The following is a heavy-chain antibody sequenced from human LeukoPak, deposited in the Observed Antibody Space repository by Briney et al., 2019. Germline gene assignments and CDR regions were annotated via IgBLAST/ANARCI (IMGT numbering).Heavy chain of an antibody. CDR3: TRDPYGDYARYFDY. J-gene: IGHJ4*02. CDR2: IRTKPYGGTT. V-gene: IGHV3-49*04. D-gene: IGHD4-17*01. Sequence: GGSLRLFCTTSGFTFGDYAMTWVRQAPGKGLEWLGFIRTKPYGGTTEYAPSVKGRSTISRDDSKSIAYLQMNSLKTEDTAVYYCTRDPYGDYARYFDYWGQGTLVTVSS. CDR1: GFTFGDYA.